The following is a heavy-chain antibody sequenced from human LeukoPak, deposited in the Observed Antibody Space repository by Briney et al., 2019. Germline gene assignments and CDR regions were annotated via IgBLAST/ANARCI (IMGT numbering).Heavy chain of an antibody. V-gene: IGHV4-59*01. J-gene: IGHJ6*03. CDR3: ARVYYYGSGSYYNKAIYYYYYYMDV. Sequence: PSETLSLTCTVSGGSISSYYWSWIRQPPGKGLEWIGYIYYSGSTNYNPSLKSRVTISVDTSKNQFSLKLSSVTAAATAVYYCARVYYYGSGSYYNKAIYYYYYYMDVWGKGTTVTVSS. CDR1: GGSISSYY. D-gene: IGHD3-10*01. CDR2: IYYSGST.